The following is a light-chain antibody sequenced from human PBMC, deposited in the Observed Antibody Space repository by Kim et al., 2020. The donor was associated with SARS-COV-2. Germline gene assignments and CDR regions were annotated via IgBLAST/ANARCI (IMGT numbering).Light chain of an antibody. CDR3: QYRRT. J-gene: IGKJ1*01. Sequence: EIMLTQSPVTLSLSPGESATLSCGTSQTVSNYLAWYQQKPGQAPRLLIYDASNRATGIPVRFSGSGSGTDFSLTISNLEPEDFAVYYCQYRRTFGQGTKVDIK. V-gene: IGKV3-11*01. CDR2: DAS. CDR1: QTVSNY.